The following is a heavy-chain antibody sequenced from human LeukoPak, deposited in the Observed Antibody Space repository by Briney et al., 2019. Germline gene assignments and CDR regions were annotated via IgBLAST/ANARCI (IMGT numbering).Heavy chain of an antibody. D-gene: IGHD3-10*01. J-gene: IGHJ6*03. Sequence: GESLKLSCKGSGYSFTKYWIGWVRQMPEKGLEWMGIIYPGDSETRYSPSFQGQVTISADKSISTAYLQWSSLKASDTAMYYCAREGRLMVRGVNYYYYMDVWGKGTTVTVSS. CDR3: AREGRLMVRGVNYYYYMDV. CDR1: GYSFTKYW. V-gene: IGHV5-51*01. CDR2: IYPGDSET.